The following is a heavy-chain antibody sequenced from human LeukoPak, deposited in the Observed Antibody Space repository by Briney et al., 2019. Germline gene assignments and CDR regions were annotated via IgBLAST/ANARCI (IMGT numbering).Heavy chain of an antibody. CDR1: GDSISSYY. CDR2: IFNSGST. V-gene: IGHV4-59*08. J-gene: IGHJ6*02. CDR3: ARYYSAMDV. Sequence: SETLSLTCAVSGDSISSYYWSWIRQPPGKGLEWIGYIFNSGSTNYNPSLKSRVTISIDTSKNQFSLKLNSVTAADTAVYYCARYYSAMDVWGQGTTVTVSS.